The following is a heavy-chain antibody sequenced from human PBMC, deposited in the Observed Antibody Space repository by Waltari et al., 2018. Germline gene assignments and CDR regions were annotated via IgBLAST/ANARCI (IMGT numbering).Heavy chain of an antibody. V-gene: IGHV4-38-2*01. Sequence: QVQLQESGPGLVKPSETLSLTCAVSGYSISSGYYWGWIRQPPGKGLEWIGSIYHSGSTYYNPSRKSRVTISVDTSKNQFSLKLSSVTAADTAVYYCARPGAGDAFDIWGQGTMVTVSS. J-gene: IGHJ3*02. CDR3: ARPGAGDAFDI. CDR2: IYHSGST. CDR1: GYSISSGYY.